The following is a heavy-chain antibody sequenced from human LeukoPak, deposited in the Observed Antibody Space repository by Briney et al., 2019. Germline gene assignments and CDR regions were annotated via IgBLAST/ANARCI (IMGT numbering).Heavy chain of an antibody. CDR2: IRYDGSNK. CDR3: AKDRAWNYNSYYFDY. V-gene: IGHV3-30*02. CDR1: EFTFSNYA. D-gene: IGHD1-7*01. Sequence: QPGRSLSLSCAASEFTFSNYAMHWVRQAQGQGLEWVAFIRYDGSNKYYADSVKGRFTISRDNSKNTLYLQMNSLRAEDTAVYYCAKDRAWNYNSYYFDYWGQGTLVTVSS. J-gene: IGHJ4*02.